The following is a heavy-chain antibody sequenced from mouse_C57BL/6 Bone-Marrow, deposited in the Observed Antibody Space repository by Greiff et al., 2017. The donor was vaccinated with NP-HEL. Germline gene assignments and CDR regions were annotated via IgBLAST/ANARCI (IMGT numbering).Heavy chain of an antibody. V-gene: IGHV1-85*01. Sequence: VKLMESGPELVKPGASVKLSCKASGYTFTSYDINWVKQRPGQGLEWIGWIYPRDGSTKYNEKFKGKATLTVDTSSSTAYMELHSLTSEDSAVYFCARERILYYGSSYDWYFDVWGTGTTVTVSS. D-gene: IGHD1-1*01. J-gene: IGHJ1*03. CDR3: ARERILYYGSSYDWYFDV. CDR2: IYPRDGST. CDR1: GYTFTSYD.